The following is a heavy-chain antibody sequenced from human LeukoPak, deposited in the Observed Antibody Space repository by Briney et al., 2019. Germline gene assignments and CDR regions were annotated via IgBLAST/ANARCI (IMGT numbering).Heavy chain of an antibody. D-gene: IGHD3-3*01. J-gene: IGHJ4*01. Sequence: NPGGSLRLSCAASGFTLISYSMNLIRQAPGKGLEWVASISSSSSYIYYADSVKGRFTISRPNAKNSLYLQMNSLRAEDTAVYYWSRGLRFVEWLSSYFDYWSHGTLVTVSS. CDR3: SRGLRFVEWLSSYFDY. V-gene: IGHV3-21*01. CDR1: GFTLISYS. CDR2: ISSSSSYI.